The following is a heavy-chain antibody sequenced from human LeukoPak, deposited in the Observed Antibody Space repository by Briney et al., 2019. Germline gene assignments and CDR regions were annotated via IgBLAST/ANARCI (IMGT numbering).Heavy chain of an antibody. D-gene: IGHD1-26*01. CDR2: IKQDGSEK. CDR1: GFTFSSYW. J-gene: IGHJ3*02. V-gene: IGHV3-7*01. Sequence: GGSLRLSCAASGFTFSSYWMSWVRQAPGKGLEWVANIKQDGSEKYYVDSVKGRFTISRDNAKNSLFLQMNCLRAEDTAVYYCAREGSYASFDIWGQGTMVTVSS. CDR3: AREGSYASFDI.